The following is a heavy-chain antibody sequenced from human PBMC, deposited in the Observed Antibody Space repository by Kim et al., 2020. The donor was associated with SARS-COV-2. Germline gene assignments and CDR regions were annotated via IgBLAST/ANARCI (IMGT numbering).Heavy chain of an antibody. V-gene: IGHV1-69*13. D-gene: IGHD2-8*01. CDR1: GGTFSSYA. CDR2: IIPIFGTA. J-gene: IGHJ6*02. Sequence: SVKVSCKASGGTFSSYAISWVRQAPGQGLEWMGGIIPIFGTANYAQKFQGRVTITADESTSTAYMELSSLRSEDTAVYYCARGAVSQGSDYYYYYGMDVWGQGTTVTVSS. CDR3: ARGAVSQGSDYYYYYGMDV.